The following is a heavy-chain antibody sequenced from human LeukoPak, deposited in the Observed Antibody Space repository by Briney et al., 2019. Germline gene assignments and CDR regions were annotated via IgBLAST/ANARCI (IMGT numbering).Heavy chain of an antibody. CDR1: GFTLSSYE. CDR2: IDYSGGNT. CDR3: ARSPDYGDYFDY. J-gene: IGHJ4*02. V-gene: IGHV3-23*01. Sequence: GGSLRLSCTASGFTLSSYEMSWIRQAPGKGLEWVSSIDYSGGNTYYADSVKGRFTISRDNSKNTLYLQMNSLRAEDTAVYYCARSPDYGDYFDYWGQGTLVTVSS. D-gene: IGHD3-16*01.